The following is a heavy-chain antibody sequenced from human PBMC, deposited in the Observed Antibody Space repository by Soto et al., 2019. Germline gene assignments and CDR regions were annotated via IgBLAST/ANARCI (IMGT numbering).Heavy chain of an antibody. CDR2: ISAYNGNT. V-gene: IGHV1-18*01. CDR1: GYTFTSYG. J-gene: IGHJ6*02. Sequence: ASVKVSCKASGYTFTSYGISWVRQAPGQGLEWMGWISAYNGNTNYAQKLQGRVTMTTDTSTSTAYMELRSLRSDDTAVYYCARANRHYYYYSGMDVWGQGTTVPVS. CDR3: ARANRHYYYYSGMDV.